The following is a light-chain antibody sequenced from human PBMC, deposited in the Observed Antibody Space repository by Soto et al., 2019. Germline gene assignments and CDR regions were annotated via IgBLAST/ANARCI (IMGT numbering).Light chain of an antibody. V-gene: IGKV3D-11*01. CDR1: QGVSSY. Sequence: EIVLAQSPATLSLSPGETATLSCRASQGVSSYLAWYQQKPGQAPRLLIYDASNRATGIPDRFSGSGSGTDFTLTISSLQPDDFATYYCQQYSTYTPRTFGQGTKVDI. CDR3: QQYSTYTPRT. J-gene: IGKJ1*01. CDR2: DAS.